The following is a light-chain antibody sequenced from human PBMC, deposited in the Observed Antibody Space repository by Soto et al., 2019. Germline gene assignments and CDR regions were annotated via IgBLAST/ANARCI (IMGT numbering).Light chain of an antibody. CDR2: RAS. J-gene: IGKJ4*01. CDR3: QQYDSFPLT. Sequence: DIQMTQSPSTLSASVGDRVTITCRASQNLRGWLAWYQQKPGKAPKVLIYRASLLQSGVPSRFSGSGGGTEFTLTIDSLQPDDLATYYCQQYDSFPLTFGGGTKVDNK. CDR1: QNLRGW. V-gene: IGKV1-5*03.